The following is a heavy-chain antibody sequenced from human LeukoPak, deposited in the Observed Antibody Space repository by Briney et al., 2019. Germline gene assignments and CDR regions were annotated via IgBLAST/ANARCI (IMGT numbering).Heavy chain of an antibody. Sequence: SETLSLTCTVSGGSISSYYWSWIRQPPGKGLEWIGYTYYSGSTYYNPSLKSRVTISVDTSKNQFSLKLSSVTAADTAVYYCASAGYGEPPDYWGQGTLVTVSS. CDR3: ASAGYGEPPDY. CDR1: GGSISSYY. D-gene: IGHD4-17*01. V-gene: IGHV4-59*04. CDR2: TYYSGST. J-gene: IGHJ4*02.